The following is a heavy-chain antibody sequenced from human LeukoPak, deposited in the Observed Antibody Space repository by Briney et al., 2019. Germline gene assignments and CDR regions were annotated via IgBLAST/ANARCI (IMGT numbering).Heavy chain of an antibody. V-gene: IGHV3-33*01. J-gene: IGHJ3*02. Sequence: GGSLRLSCAASGFTLSSYGMHWVRQAPGKGLEWVAVIWYDGSNKYYADPVKGRFTISRDNSKNTLYLQMNSLRAEDTAVYYCARDRQWLVPGSAFDIWGQGTMVTVSS. D-gene: IGHD6-19*01. CDR1: GFTLSSYG. CDR2: IWYDGSNK. CDR3: ARDRQWLVPGSAFDI.